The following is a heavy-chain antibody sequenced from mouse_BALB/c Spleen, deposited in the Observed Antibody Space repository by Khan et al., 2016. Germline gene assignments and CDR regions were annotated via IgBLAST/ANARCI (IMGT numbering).Heavy chain of an antibody. D-gene: IGHD2-14*01. CDR1: GFAFSSYD. CDR2: ISSGGGST. CDR3: ARHRPYRYDWYFDV. J-gene: IGHJ1*01. V-gene: IGHV5-12-1*01. Sequence: EVELVESGGGLVKPGGSLKLSCAASGFAFSSYDMSWVRQTPEKRLEWVAYISSGGGSTYYPDTVKGRFTISRDNAKNTLYLQMSSLKSEDTAMYYCARHRPYRYDWYFDVWGAGTTVTVSS.